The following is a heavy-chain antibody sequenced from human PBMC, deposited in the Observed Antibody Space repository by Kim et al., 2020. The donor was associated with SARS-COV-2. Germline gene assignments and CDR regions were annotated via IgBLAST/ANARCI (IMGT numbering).Heavy chain of an antibody. CDR2: IRSDGSST. CDR1: GFIFSNYW. J-gene: IGHJ4*02. D-gene: IGHD2-2*01. CDR3: ATALVAAAHY. V-gene: IGHV3-74*01. Sequence: GGSLRLSCAASGFIFSNYWMSWVRQAPGKGLVWVSQIRSDGSSTNYADSVKGRFTISRDNAKNTLYLQMNSLRVEDTAVYYCATALVAAAHYWGQGTLVTVSS.